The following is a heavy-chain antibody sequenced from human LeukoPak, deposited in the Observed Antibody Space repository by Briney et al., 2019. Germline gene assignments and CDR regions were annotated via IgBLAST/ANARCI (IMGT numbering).Heavy chain of an antibody. J-gene: IGHJ4*02. CDR2: MNPNSGNT. CDR3: ARGVEYYYGSGSYDN. Sequence: ASVKVFCKASGGTFTSYDINWVRQATGQGLEWMGWMNPNSGNTGYAQKFQGRVTMTRNTSISTAYMELSSLRSEDTAVYYCARGVEYYYGSGSYDNWGRGTLVTVSS. CDR1: GGTFTSYD. V-gene: IGHV1-8*01. D-gene: IGHD3-10*01.